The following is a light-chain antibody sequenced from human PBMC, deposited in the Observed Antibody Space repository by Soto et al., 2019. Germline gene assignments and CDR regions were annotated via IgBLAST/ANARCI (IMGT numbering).Light chain of an antibody. V-gene: IGLV1-47*01. CDR3: AALDYSLRV. CDR1: SSNIGSNY. J-gene: IGLJ2*01. CDR2: RNN. Sequence: QSVLTQPPSASGTPVQRVTISCSGSSSNIGSNYVYWYQQLPGTAPKLLIYRNNQRPSGVPDRFSGSKSGTSASLAISGLRSEDEADYYCAALDYSLRVFGGGPTLTVL.